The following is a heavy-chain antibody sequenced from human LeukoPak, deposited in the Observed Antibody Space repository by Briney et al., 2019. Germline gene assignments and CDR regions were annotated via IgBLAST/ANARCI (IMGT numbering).Heavy chain of an antibody. CDR3: ARAVSGRFDY. J-gene: IGHJ4*02. Sequence: SETLSLTCTVSGGSLSPYHWGWIRQPPGKGLEWTGYIYYSGSTNYNPSLKSRVTISVDTSKNQFSLKLSSVTAADTAIYYCARAVSGRFDYWGQGTLVTVSS. CDR2: IYYSGST. V-gene: IGHV4-59*08. D-gene: IGHD6-19*01. CDR1: GGSLSPYH.